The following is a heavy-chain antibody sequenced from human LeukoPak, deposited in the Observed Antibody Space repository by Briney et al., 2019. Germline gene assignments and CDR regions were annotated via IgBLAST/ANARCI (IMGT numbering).Heavy chain of an antibody. CDR3: ARQPPLVAAAMWVDY. J-gene: IGHJ4*02. D-gene: IGHD2-2*01. CDR2: IYYSGST. V-gene: IGHV4-59*08. CDR1: GGSISSYY. Sequence: SETLSLTCTVSGGSISSYYWSWIRQPPGKGLEWIGYIYYSGSTNYNPSLKSRVTISVDTSKNQFSLKLSSVTAADTAVYYCARQPPLVAAAMWVDYWGQGTLVTVSS.